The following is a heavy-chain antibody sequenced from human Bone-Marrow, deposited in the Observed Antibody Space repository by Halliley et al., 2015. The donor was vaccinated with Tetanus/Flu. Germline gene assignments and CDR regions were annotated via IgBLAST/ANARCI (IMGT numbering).Heavy chain of an antibody. Sequence: QLVQSGAEVRKPGESLKISCRGSGDTFPGYWIGWVRQMPGKGPEWMGFIFPGDSDTKYSPAFQGQVTFSADKSIGTAYLQWSRLKASATAMYYCAGRANRLDVNTGTYFDSWGQGTLVSVSS. CDR2: IFPGDSDT. D-gene: IGHD7-27*01. V-gene: IGHV5-51*01. CDR1: GDTFPGYW. J-gene: IGHJ4*02. CDR3: AGRANRLDVNTGTYFDS.